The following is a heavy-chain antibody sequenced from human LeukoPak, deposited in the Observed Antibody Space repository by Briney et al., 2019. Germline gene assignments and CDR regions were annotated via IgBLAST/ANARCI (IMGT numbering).Heavy chain of an antibody. D-gene: IGHD5-12*01. J-gene: IGHJ4*02. V-gene: IGHV3-23*01. CDR1: GFTFSSYA. Sequence: GGSLRLSCAASGFTFSSYAMSWVRQAPGKGLEWVSAISGSGGSTYYADSVKGRFTISRDNSKNALYLQMNSLRADDTAVYYCAKYGGYDWRPTDYWGQGTLVTVSS. CDR2: ISGSGGST. CDR3: AKYGGYDWRPTDY.